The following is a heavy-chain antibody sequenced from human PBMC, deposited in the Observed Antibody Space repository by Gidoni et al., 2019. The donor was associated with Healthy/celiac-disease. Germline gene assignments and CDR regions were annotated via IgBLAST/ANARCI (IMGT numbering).Heavy chain of an antibody. D-gene: IGHD2-15*01. CDR1: GFTFSSYA. Sequence: EVQLLESGGGLVQPGGSLRLSCAASGFTFSSYAMSWVRQAPGKGLEWVSAISGSGGSTYYADSVKGRFTISRDNSKNTLYLQMNSLRAEDTAVYYCAKGGRGEDIVVVVAEYGMDVWGQGTTVTVSS. J-gene: IGHJ6*02. CDR2: ISGSGGST. CDR3: AKGGRGEDIVVVVAEYGMDV. V-gene: IGHV3-23*01.